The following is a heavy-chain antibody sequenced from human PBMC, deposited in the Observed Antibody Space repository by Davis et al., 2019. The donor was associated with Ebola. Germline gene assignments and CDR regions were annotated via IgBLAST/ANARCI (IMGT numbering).Heavy chain of an antibody. CDR2: IIPRVDTA. D-gene: IGHD3-10*01. Sequence: SVKVSCKASGGTFSSYAISWVRQAPGQGLEWMGGIIPRVDTANYAQRFQGRVTITADESRSTAYMELSSLRSEDTAVYYCAKDRYYGNNPLYYESETWGQGTLVTVSS. V-gene: IGHV1-69*13. CDR3: AKDRYYGNNPLYYESET. CDR1: GGTFSSYA. J-gene: IGHJ5*02.